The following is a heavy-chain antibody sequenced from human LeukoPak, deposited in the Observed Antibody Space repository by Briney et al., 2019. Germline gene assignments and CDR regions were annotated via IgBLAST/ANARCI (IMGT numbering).Heavy chain of an antibody. CDR1: GYIFTTYW. Sequence: GESLKISCKGAGYIFTTYWIAWVRQMPGKGLEWMGIIFPGDSETIYSPSFQGQVTISADNSITTAYLQWSSLKASDTAMYYCARKAVYYYGMDVWGQGTAVTVSS. V-gene: IGHV5-51*01. CDR3: ARKAVYYYGMDV. CDR2: IFPGDSET. D-gene: IGHD1-14*01. J-gene: IGHJ6*02.